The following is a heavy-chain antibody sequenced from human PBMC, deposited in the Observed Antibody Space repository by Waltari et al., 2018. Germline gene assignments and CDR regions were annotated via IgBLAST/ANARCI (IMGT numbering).Heavy chain of an antibody. CDR3: TKDMDGATAMAPRLDF. CDR1: GFIFDDYG. D-gene: IGHD5-18*01. CDR2: INWNSGTI. Sequence: VHLVESGGGLVRPGRSLRLSCAASGFIFDDYGMDWVRQAPGKGLEWVEGINWNSGTIHYADSVKGRFTIARDNAENSLYLQMNSLTTEDTAVYYCTKDMDGATAMAPRLDFWGQGTLVTVSS. J-gene: IGHJ4*02. V-gene: IGHV3-9*01.